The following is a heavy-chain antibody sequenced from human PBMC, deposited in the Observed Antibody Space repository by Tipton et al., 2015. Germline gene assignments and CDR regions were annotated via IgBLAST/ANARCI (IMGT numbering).Heavy chain of an antibody. D-gene: IGHD4-17*01. V-gene: IGHV5-10-1*01. CDR1: GYSFTSYW. CDR2: LYYNDNI. Sequence: QLVQSGAEVKKPGESLKISCKGSGYSFTSYWIGWVRQMPGKGLEWIVSLYYNDNIYYNPSLQSRVAMSADTSRNQFSLNLTSVTAADTSVYYCVRGRYGDYVSFGYYIGMDVWGQGTTVTVSS. J-gene: IGHJ6*02. CDR3: VRGRYGDYVSFGYYIGMDV.